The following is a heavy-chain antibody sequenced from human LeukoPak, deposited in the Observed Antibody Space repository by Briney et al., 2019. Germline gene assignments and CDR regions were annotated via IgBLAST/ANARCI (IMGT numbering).Heavy chain of an antibody. CDR2: TYFKFRWFN. J-gene: IGHJ4*02. D-gene: IGHD3-10*01. Sequence: SQTLSLTCVISGDSVSSNSAAWNWIRQSPSRGLEWLGRTYFKFRWFNDYAGSATGRITINPDTSRNQFFLQLRSVTPDDTAVYYCARDRRVSRGFDSWGQGTLVTVSS. V-gene: IGHV6-1*01. CDR3: ARDRRVSRGFDS. CDR1: GDSVSSNSAA.